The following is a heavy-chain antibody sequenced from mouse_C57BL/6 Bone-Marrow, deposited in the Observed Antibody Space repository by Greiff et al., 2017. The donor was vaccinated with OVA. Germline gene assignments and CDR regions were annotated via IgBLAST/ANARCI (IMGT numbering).Heavy chain of an antibody. CDR3: ARTLPSNY. D-gene: IGHD2-10*02. J-gene: IGHJ4*01. V-gene: IGHV14-3*01. CDR2: IDPANGNT. Sequence: EVKLQESVAELVRPGASVKLSCTASGFNFTNSYMHWVKQRPGQGLEWIGRIDPANGNTKYDQKFQGKATMTADTSSNTAYMQLSSLTSEDTAVYCCARTLPSNYWGQGTTVTVSA. CDR1: GFNFTNSY.